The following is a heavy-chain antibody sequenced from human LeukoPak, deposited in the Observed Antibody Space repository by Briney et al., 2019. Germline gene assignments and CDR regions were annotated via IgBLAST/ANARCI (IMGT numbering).Heavy chain of an antibody. D-gene: IGHD1-26*01. Sequence: GGSLRLSCAASGFTFSSYAMSWVRQAPGKGLEWVSAISGSGGSTYYADSVKGRFTISRDNSKNTLYLQMNSLRAEDTAVYYCARDQGGSYQGTYYYYGMDVWGQGTTVTVSS. V-gene: IGHV3-23*01. CDR3: ARDQGGSYQGTYYYYGMDV. CDR2: ISGSGGST. CDR1: GFTFSSYA. J-gene: IGHJ6*02.